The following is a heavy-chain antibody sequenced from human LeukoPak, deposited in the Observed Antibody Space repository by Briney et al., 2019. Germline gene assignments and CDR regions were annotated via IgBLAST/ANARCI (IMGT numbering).Heavy chain of an antibody. CDR2: INHSGST. V-gene: IGHV4-34*01. J-gene: IGHJ6*03. Sequence: SETLSLTCAVYGGSFSGYYWSWIRQPPRKGLEWIGEINHSGSTNYNPSLKSRVTISVDTSKNQFSLKLSAVTAADTAVYYCARGGVAGIAAAGTTEDYYYYMDVWGKGTTVTVSS. CDR3: ARGGVAGIAAAGTTEDYYYYMDV. CDR1: GGSFSGYY. D-gene: IGHD6-13*01.